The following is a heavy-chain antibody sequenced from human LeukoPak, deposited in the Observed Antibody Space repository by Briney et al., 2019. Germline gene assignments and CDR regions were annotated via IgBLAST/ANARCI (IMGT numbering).Heavy chain of an antibody. V-gene: IGHV4-4*09. D-gene: IGHD6-6*01. CDR3: ARQVSSSSRWFDP. Sequence: SETLSLTCTVSGGSISSYYWSWIRQPPGKGLEWIGYIYTSGGTNYNPSLKSRVTISVDTSKNQFSLKLSSVTAADTAVYYCARQVSSSSRWFDPWGQGTLVTVSS. J-gene: IGHJ5*02. CDR1: GGSISSYY. CDR2: IYTSGGT.